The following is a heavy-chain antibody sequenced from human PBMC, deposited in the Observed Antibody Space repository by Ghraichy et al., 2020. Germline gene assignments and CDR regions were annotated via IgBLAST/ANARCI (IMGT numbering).Heavy chain of an antibody. D-gene: IGHD3-22*01. CDR3: ARATSNGHYYYDSSGYIRRENGMDV. Sequence: SETLSPTCTVSGGSVSSGSYYWSWIRQPPGKGLEWIGYIYYSGSTNYNPSLKSRVTISVDTSKNQFSLKLSSVTAADTAVYYCARATSNGHYYYDSSGYIRRENGMDVWGQGTTVTVSS. V-gene: IGHV4-61*01. J-gene: IGHJ6*02. CDR2: IYYSGST. CDR1: GGSVSSGSYY.